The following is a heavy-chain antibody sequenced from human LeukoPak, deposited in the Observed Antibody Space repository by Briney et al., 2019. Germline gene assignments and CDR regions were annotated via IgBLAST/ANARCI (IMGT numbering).Heavy chain of an antibody. CDR2: VSAYNGNT. V-gene: IGHV1-18*01. CDR3: ARARGPGYYYYMDV. J-gene: IGHJ6*03. D-gene: IGHD3/OR15-3a*01. Sequence: GASVKVSCKASGYTFYYYGISWVRQAPGQGLEWMGWVSAYNGNTNYAQKLQGRVTMTTDTSTSTAYMELRSLRSDDTAVYYCARARGPGYYYYMDVWGKGTTVTISS. CDR1: GYTFYYYG.